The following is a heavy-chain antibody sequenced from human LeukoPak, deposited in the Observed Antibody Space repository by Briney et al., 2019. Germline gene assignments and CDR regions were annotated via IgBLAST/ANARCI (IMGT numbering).Heavy chain of an antibody. D-gene: IGHD3-22*01. CDR1: GFTFSAYW. V-gene: IGHV3-7*01. CDR2: IKEDGSEK. CDR3: ARVKKRDTSGYTPTDY. J-gene: IGHJ4*02. Sequence: PGGSLRLSCAASGFTFSAYWMSWVRQAPGKGLEWVASIKEDGSEKYYVDSVKGRFTFSREDARNSVFLQMNSLRGEDTAVYFCARVKKRDTSGYTPTDYWGQGTLVTVSS.